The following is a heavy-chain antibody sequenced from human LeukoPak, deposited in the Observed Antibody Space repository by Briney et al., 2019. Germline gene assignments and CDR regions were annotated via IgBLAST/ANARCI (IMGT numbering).Heavy chain of an antibody. D-gene: IGHD6-19*01. V-gene: IGHV4-59*01. Sequence: PSETLSLTCTVSGGSISSYYWSWIRQPPGKGLEWIGYIYYSGSTNYNPSLKSRVTISVDTSKNQFSLKLSSVTAADTAVYYCASRTVAGAFDIWGQGTMVTVSS. CDR2: IYYSGST. CDR1: GGSISSYY. CDR3: ASRTVAGAFDI. J-gene: IGHJ3*02.